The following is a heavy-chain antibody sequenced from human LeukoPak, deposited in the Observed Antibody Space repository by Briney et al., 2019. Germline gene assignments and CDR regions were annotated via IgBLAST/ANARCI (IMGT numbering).Heavy chain of an antibody. CDR2: IKQDGSEK. V-gene: IGHV3-7*01. D-gene: IGHD2-15*01. CDR1: GFTFSSYW. Sequence: GGSLRLSCAASGFTFSSYWMSCGRQAPGKGLEWVSNIKQDGSEKYYVDSVKGRFTLSRDKSQSPQYMQMNSLRAEDTAVYYCARVAQYCSGGSCYGDYYYMDVWGKGTTVTVSS. J-gene: IGHJ6*03. CDR3: ARVAQYCSGGSCYGDYYYMDV.